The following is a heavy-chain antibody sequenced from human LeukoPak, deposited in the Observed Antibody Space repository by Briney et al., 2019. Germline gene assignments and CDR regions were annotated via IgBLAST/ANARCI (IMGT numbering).Heavy chain of an antibody. D-gene: IGHD4-17*01. J-gene: IGHJ4*02. CDR2: IFYTGTA. Sequence: SETLSLTCNVFGGSISNNNYFWAWIRQPPGKGLEWLGSIFYTGTAYYNPSLESPVTMSVDTSKNQFSLKMTSVMAADTAMYFCASVVYGGYNLYYFNYWGQGTLVTVSS. CDR1: GGSISNNNYF. V-gene: IGHV4-39*07. CDR3: ASVVYGGYNLYYFNY.